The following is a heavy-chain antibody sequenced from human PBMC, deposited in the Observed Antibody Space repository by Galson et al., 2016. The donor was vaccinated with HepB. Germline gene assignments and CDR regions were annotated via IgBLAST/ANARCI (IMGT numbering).Heavy chain of an antibody. CDR1: GGSISSGGYS. Sequence: TLSLTCAVSGGSISSGGYSWSWIRQPPGKGLEWIGYIQQSGSTSYNPSLKSRVTISVDRSRNQFSLSLNSVTASDTAVYYFARVVATIFSVFYYWGQGTLVTGSS. J-gene: IGHJ4*02. CDR2: IQQSGST. CDR3: ARVVATIFSVFYY. V-gene: IGHV4-30-2*01. D-gene: IGHD5-12*01.